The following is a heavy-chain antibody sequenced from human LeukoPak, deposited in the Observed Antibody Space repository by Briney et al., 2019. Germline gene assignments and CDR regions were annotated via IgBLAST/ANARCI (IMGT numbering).Heavy chain of an antibody. D-gene: IGHD4-23*01. CDR1: GSTFGDYA. J-gene: IGHJ5*02. CDR2: IRSKAYGGTT. V-gene: IGHV3-49*04. Sequence: GGSLRLSCTASGSTFGDYAMSWVRQAPGKGLEWVGFIRSKAYGGTTEYAASVKGRFTISRDDSKSIAYLQMNSLKTEDTAVYYCTRGPESDYGGKGWFDPWGQGTLVTVSS. CDR3: TRGPESDYGGKGWFDP.